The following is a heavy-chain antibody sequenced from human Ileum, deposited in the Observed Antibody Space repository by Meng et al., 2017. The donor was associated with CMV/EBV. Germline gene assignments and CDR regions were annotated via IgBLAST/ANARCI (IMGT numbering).Heavy chain of an antibody. CDR3: VKDQGVGGS. J-gene: IGHJ5*02. CDR1: EFTLGSCV. CDR2: ISGSGDST. V-gene: IGHV3-23*01. D-gene: IGHD4-23*01. Sequence: LRHSCGATEFTLGSCVIGWVRQARGKGLEWVSSISGSGDSTYYVDAVKVRLTISRDNSENTLYLQMNSLSGDDTARYYCVKDQGVGGSWGQGTLVTVSS.